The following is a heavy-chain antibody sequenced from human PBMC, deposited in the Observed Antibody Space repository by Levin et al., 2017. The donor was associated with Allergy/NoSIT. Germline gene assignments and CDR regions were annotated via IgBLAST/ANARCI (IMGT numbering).Heavy chain of an antibody. V-gene: IGHV3-23*01. D-gene: IGHD2-15*01. CDR1: GFTFSSYA. CDR3: AKGPHIVVVVAATPDLSYCDY. CDR2: ISGSGGST. Sequence: GESLKISCAASGFTFSSYAMSWVRQAPGKGLEWVSAISGSGGSTYYADSVKGRFTISRDNSKNTLYLQMNSLRAEDTAVYYCAKGPHIVVVVAATPDLSYCDYWGQGTLVTVSS. J-gene: IGHJ4*02.